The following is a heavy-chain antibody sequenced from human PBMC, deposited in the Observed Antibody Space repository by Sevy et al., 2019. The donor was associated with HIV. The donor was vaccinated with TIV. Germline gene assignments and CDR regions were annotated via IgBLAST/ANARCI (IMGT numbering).Heavy chain of an antibody. CDR1: GFTFSTYD. J-gene: IGHJ4*02. Sequence: GGSLRLSCAASGFTFSTYDIHWVRQAPGKGLEWVAAVIGYDGSNKYYADSVKGRFTISRDNSKNTLYLQMNSLRAGDTAVYYCARESGSDWYLDCWGQGTLVTVSS. V-gene: IGHV3-33*01. CDR2: IGYDGSNK. CDR3: ARESGSDWYLDC. D-gene: IGHD6-19*01.